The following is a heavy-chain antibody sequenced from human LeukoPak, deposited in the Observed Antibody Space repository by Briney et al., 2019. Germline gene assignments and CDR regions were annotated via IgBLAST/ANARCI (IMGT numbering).Heavy chain of an antibody. Sequence: PGGSLRLSCAAYGFTLSGYDMNWIRQAPGKGLEWLSYMSASGSVKYYADSVKGRFTISRDDAKNSLYLQMNSLRVEDTAVYYCARVSVGAKSLGYYYMDVWGKGTTVTVSS. CDR1: GFTLSGYD. V-gene: IGHV3-48*03. CDR2: MSASGSVK. D-gene: IGHD1-26*01. CDR3: ARVSVGAKSLGYYYMDV. J-gene: IGHJ6*03.